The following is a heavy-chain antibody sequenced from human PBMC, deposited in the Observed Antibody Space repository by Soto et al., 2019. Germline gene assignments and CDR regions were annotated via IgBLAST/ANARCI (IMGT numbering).Heavy chain of an antibody. V-gene: IGHV3-49*04. CDR3: IRGATHYYYGMDV. J-gene: IGHJ6*02. D-gene: IGHD5-12*01. CDR1: GFTFRDYA. CDR2: IRSKAYGGTT. Sequence: SGGSLRLSSTASGFTFRDYAMSWVRQAPGKGLEWVGFIRSKAYGGTTDYAASVKARFTISRDDSKSIAYLQMNSLKTEDTAVYYCIRGATHYYYGMDVWGQGTTVTVSS.